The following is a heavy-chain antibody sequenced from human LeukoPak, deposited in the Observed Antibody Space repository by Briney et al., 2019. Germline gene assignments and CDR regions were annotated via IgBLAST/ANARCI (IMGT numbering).Heavy chain of an antibody. D-gene: IGHD6-13*01. CDR1: GFTFSTYA. V-gene: IGHV3-23*01. CDR2: IVGSADIT. Sequence: PGGSLRLSCAASGFTFSTYAMSWVRQAPGKGLEWVSAIVGSADITYYADSVKGRFTISRDNSKNTLYLQMNSLRAEDTAVYYCAAHIAYSSSWYYFDYWGQGTLVTVSS. CDR3: AAHIAYSSSWYYFDY. J-gene: IGHJ4*02.